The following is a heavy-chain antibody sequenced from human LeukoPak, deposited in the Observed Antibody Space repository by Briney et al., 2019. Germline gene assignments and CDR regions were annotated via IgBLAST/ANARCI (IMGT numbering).Heavy chain of an antibody. D-gene: IGHD6-13*01. CDR1: GFTFSSYS. CDR2: ISNSSSYI. J-gene: IGHJ4*02. CDR3: ARGQTGYSGSWSIY. V-gene: IGHV3-21*01. Sequence: GGSLRLSCAASGFTFSSYSMNWVRQAPGTGLEWVSSISNSSSYIYYADSVKGRFTISTDNAKNSLYLQMNSLRAEDTAVYYCARGQTGYSGSWSIYWGQGTLVTVSS.